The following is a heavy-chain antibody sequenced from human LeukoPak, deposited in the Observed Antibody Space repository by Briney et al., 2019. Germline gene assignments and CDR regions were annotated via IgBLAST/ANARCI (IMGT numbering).Heavy chain of an antibody. CDR3: ARGPTKSARRGGYYMDV. Sequence: PRGSLRLSSAASVFTFSGYWMSSVCQAPGKGREWVANIKQDGSEKYYVESVKGRFTIYRDNAKTSLYLQMNSLRAEDTAVYYCARGPTKSARRGGYYMDVWGKGNTVTVSS. V-gene: IGHV3-7*01. CDR1: VFTFSGYW. CDR2: IKQDGSEK. J-gene: IGHJ6*03. D-gene: IGHD1-26*01.